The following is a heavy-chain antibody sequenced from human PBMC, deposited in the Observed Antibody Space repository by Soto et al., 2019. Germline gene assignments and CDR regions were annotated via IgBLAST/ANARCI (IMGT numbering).Heavy chain of an antibody. CDR1: GYTFTSYG. CDR3: ARADYDFWSGSPGSFDY. Sequence: ASVKVSCKASGYTFTSYGISWVRQAPGQGLEWMGWISAYNGNTNYAQKLQGRVTMTTDTSTSTAYMELRSLRSDDTAVYYCARADYDFWSGSPGSFDYWGKGPLVTV. J-gene: IGHJ4*02. D-gene: IGHD3-3*01. CDR2: ISAYNGNT. V-gene: IGHV1-18*04.